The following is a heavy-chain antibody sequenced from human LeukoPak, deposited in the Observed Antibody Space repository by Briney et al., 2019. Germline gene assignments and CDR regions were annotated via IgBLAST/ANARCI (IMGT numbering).Heavy chain of an antibody. Sequence: SETLSLTCAVYGGSFSGYYWSWIRQPPGKGLEWIGEINHSGSTNYNPSLKSRVTISVDTSKNQFSLKLSSVTAADTAVYYCARMRYYDSRAFDIRGQGTMVTVSS. CDR2: INHSGST. CDR1: GGSFSGYY. D-gene: IGHD3-22*01. CDR3: ARMRYYDSRAFDI. V-gene: IGHV4-34*01. J-gene: IGHJ3*02.